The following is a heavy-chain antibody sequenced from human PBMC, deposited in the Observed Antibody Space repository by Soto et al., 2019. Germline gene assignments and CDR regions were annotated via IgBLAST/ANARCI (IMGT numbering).Heavy chain of an antibody. CDR2: INAGNGNT. J-gene: IGHJ4*02. CDR3: ARGITLPTXLDF. CDR1: GYTFTSYA. V-gene: IGHV1-3*01. D-gene: IGHD1-20*01. Sequence: ASVKVSCKASGYTFTSYAIHWVRQAPGQRLEWMGWINAGNGNTKYSQKFQGRVTITRDTSASTAYMELSSLRSEDTAVYYCARGITLPTXLDFWGQRTLVTVSS.